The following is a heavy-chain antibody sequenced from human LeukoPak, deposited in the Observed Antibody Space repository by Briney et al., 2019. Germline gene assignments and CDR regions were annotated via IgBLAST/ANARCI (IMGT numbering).Heavy chain of an antibody. CDR2: ISSSGSTI. V-gene: IGHV3-48*03. D-gene: IGHD2-8*01. CDR1: GFTFSSYE. Sequence: GGSLRLSCAASGFTFSSYEMNWVRQAPGKGLEWVSYISSSGSTIYYADSVKGRFTIFRDNAKNTLYLQMNSLRAEDTAVYYCAKDVLLTSWYFDYWGQGTLVTVSS. CDR3: AKDVLLTSWYFDY. J-gene: IGHJ4*02.